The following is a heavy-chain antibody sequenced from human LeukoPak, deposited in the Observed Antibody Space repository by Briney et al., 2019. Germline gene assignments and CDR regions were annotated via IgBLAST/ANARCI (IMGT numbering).Heavy chain of an antibody. D-gene: IGHD3-22*01. Sequence: GESLKISCKGSGYSFTSYWVGWVRQMPGKGLQCLGAIYPGDSDTRYSPSFQSQVTISVDKSVSTAYLQWSSLKASDTAMYYCARSDSSGGARGIQYWGQGTPVTVSS. CDR2: IYPGDSDT. CDR1: GYSFTSYW. CDR3: ARSDSSGGARGIQY. V-gene: IGHV5-51*01. J-gene: IGHJ1*01.